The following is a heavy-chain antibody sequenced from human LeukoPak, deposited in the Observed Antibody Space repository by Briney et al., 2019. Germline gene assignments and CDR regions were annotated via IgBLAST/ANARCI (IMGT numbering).Heavy chain of an antibody. CDR3: ARRTEDYGDYLDY. D-gene: IGHD4-17*01. CDR2: ISYDGSNK. Sequence: GGSLRLSCAASGFTFSSYAMHWVRQAPGKGLEWVAVISYDGSNKHYADSVKGRFTISRDNSKNTLYLQMNSLRAEDTAVYYCARRTEDYGDYLDYWGQGTLVTVSS. J-gene: IGHJ4*02. CDR1: GFTFSSYA. V-gene: IGHV3-30-3*01.